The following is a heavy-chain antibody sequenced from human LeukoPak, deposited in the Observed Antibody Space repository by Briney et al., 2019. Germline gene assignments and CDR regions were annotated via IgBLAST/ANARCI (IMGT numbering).Heavy chain of an antibody. Sequence: ASVKVSCKASGHTFTGYYMHCVRQAPGQGREWMRWINPNSDGANYAQKFQRSRTLTRGTSISTAYVEVRRVISDDMAVYYCETQLAVAALYSYGMDVWGQGTTVTVSS. D-gene: IGHD6-19*01. CDR1: GHTFTGYY. J-gene: IGHJ6*02. CDR2: INPNSDGA. V-gene: IGHV1-2*02. CDR3: ETQLAVAALYSYGMDV.